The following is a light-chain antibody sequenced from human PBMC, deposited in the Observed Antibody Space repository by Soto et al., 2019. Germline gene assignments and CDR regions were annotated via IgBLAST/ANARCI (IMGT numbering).Light chain of an antibody. Sequence: EIVLTQSPATLSLSPGERATLSCRASQSVSRDLAWYQQKPGQAPRLLIYDASNKAPCIPARFSGSGSGTDFTLTISSLETQDFKVYYCQQRSDWPSTFGGGNKVQIK. J-gene: IGKJ4*01. CDR1: QSVSRD. V-gene: IGKV3-11*01. CDR3: QQRSDWPST. CDR2: DAS.